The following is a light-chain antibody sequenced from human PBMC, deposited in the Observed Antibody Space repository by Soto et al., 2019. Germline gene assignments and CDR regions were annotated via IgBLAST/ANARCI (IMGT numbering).Light chain of an antibody. V-gene: IGKV1-27*01. CDR2: TAS. CDR3: QKYDSVPCS. J-gene: IGKJ1*01. Sequence: DIKMTQSPTPLSASVAARVTITCRASPVIGYTLAWYQQKTGKVPKVLIYTASTLHSGVPPRFSGSGSGTEFTLTLNRLHPDDVSTYFCQKYDSVPCSFGQGTRVEI. CDR1: PVIGYT.